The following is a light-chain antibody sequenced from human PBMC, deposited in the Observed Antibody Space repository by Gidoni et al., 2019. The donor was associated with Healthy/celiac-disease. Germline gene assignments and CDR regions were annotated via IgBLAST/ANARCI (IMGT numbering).Light chain of an antibody. J-gene: IGKJ4*01. Sequence: PGERVTLSCRASQSVSSSYLTWYQQKPGQAPRLLIYGASTRATGIPARFSGSGSGTDFTLTISSLQPEDFAVYYCQQDYNLPLTFGGGTMVEIK. CDR2: GAS. CDR1: QSVSSSY. V-gene: IGKV3D-7*01. CDR3: QQDYNLPLT.